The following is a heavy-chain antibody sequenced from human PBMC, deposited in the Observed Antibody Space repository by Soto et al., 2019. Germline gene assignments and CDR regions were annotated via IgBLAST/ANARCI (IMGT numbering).Heavy chain of an antibody. CDR2: IYYSGST. J-gene: IGHJ6*03. CDR1: GGSISSGGYY. Sequence: SETLSLTCTVSGGSISSGGYYWSWIRQHPGKGLEWIGYIYYSGSTYYNPSLKSRVTISVDTSKNQFSLKLSSVTAADTAVYHCARDPGRYYYMDVWGKGTTVTSP. V-gene: IGHV4-31*03. CDR3: ARDPGRYYYMDV.